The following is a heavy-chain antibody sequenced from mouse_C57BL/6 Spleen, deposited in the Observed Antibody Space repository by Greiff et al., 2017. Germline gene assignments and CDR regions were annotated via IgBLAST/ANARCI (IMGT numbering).Heavy chain of an antibody. J-gene: IGHJ4*01. CDR1: GYTFTSYW. V-gene: IGHV1-59*01. CDR3: SRERGHYYAMDY. Sequence: QVQLQQSGAELVRPGTSVTLSCKASGYTFTSYWLHWVKQRPGPGLAWIGVIDPSDSYTNYNQKFNGKATLTVDTSSSTAYMQLSSLSAEDSAVYYCSRERGHYYAMDYWGQGTSGTVSS. CDR2: IDPSDSYT.